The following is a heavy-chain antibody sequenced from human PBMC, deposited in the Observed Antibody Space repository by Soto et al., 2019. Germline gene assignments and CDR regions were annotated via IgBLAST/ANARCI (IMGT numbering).Heavy chain of an antibody. CDR2: IYTSGST. CDR1: GGSISSYY. Sequence: QVQLQESGPGLVKPSETLSLTCTVSGGSISSYYWSWIRQPAGKGLEWIGRIYTSGSTNYNPSLKSRATMSVDTSKNQFSLKLSSVTAADTAVYYCATLGPRSGYDSPVDYYYGMDVWGQGTTVTVSS. J-gene: IGHJ6*02. CDR3: ATLGPRSGYDSPVDYYYGMDV. D-gene: IGHD5-12*01. V-gene: IGHV4-4*07.